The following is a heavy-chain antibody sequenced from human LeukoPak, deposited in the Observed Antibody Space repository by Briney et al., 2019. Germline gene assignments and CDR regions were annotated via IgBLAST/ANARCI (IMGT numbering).Heavy chain of an antibody. CDR3: AREWGNSNGWPSTYYFDY. Sequence: GASVKVSCKASGYTFTGYYMRWVRQAPGQGLEWMGWINPNSGGTNYAQKFQGRVTMTRDTSISTAYMELSRLRSDDTAVYYCAREWGNSNGWPSTYYFDYWGQGTLVSVSS. V-gene: IGHV1-2*02. D-gene: IGHD6-19*01. CDR2: INPNSGGT. CDR1: GYTFTGYY. J-gene: IGHJ4*02.